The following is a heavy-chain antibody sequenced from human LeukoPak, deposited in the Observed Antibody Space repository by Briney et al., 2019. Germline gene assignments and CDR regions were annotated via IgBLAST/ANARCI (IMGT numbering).Heavy chain of an antibody. J-gene: IGHJ4*02. CDR3: AKRLWFGEVFDY. CDR2: ISGRGGST. Sequence: GGSLRLSCAASGFIFSSYGMSWVRQAPGKGLEWVSDISGRGGSTNYADSVKGRFTISRDNSKNTLYLQMNSLRAEDTAVYYCAKRLWFGEVFDYWGQGTLVTVSS. CDR1: GFIFSSYG. V-gene: IGHV3-23*01. D-gene: IGHD3-10*01.